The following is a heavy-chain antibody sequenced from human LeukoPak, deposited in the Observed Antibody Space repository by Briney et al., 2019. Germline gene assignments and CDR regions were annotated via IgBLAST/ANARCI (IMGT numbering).Heavy chain of an antibody. CDR2: INSDGSST. D-gene: IGHD3-10*01. Sequence: WGSLRLSCAASGFTFSSYWMHWVRQAPGKGLVRVSRINSDGSSTSYADSVKGRFTISRDNAKNTLYLQMNSLRAEDTAVYYCARAGLVRGVIDYWGQGTLVTVSS. V-gene: IGHV3-74*01. CDR3: ARAGLVRGVIDY. CDR1: GFTFSSYW. J-gene: IGHJ4*02.